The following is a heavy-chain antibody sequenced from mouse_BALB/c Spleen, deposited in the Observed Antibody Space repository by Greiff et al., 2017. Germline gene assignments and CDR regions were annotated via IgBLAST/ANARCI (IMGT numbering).Heavy chain of an antibody. CDR2: IDPENGDT. CDR3: NALGPFDD. CDR1: GFNIKDYY. Sequence: VQLQQSGAELVRSGASVKLSCTASGFNIKDYYMHWVKQRPEQGLEWIGWIDPENGDTEYAPKFQGKATMTADTSSNTAYLQLSSLTSEDTAVYYCNALGPFDDWGQGTTLTVAS. D-gene: IGHD4-1*01. V-gene: IGHV14-4*02. J-gene: IGHJ2*01.